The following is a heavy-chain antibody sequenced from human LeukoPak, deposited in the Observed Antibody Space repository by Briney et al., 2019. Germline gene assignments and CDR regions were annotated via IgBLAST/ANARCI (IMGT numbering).Heavy chain of an antibody. V-gene: IGHV3-21*01. CDR3: AKDSARLSYYYYTDV. CDR2: ISSSSSYI. J-gene: IGHJ6*03. D-gene: IGHD6-6*01. CDR1: GFTFSSYS. Sequence: GGSLRLSCAASGFTFSSYSMNWVRQAPGKGLEWVSSISSSSSYIYYADSVKGRFTISRDNAKNSLYLQMNSLRAEDTAVYYCAKDSARLSYYYYTDVWGKGTTVTVSS.